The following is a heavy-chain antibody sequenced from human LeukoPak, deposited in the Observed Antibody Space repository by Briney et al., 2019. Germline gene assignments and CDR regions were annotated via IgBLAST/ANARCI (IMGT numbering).Heavy chain of an antibody. V-gene: IGHV3-7*03. CDR2: IKQDGSEK. J-gene: IGHJ6*02. D-gene: IGHD3-3*01. Sequence: GGSLRLSCGASGFTFSRYWMRGVSQARGKGGEGVANIKQDGSEKFYVDSVGGRFTICRESAKNTLYGQKKSVRAGERGVYYCARDAAYHDFWSGYSSGNYYGMDVWGQGTTVTVPS. CDR3: ARDAAYHDFWSGYSSGNYYGMDV. CDR1: GFTFSRYW.